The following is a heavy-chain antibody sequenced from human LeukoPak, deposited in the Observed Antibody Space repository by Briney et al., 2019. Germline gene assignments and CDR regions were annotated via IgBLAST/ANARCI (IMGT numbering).Heavy chain of an antibody. J-gene: IGHJ4*02. D-gene: IGHD4-17*01. CDR3: ARDQTTTRGYDY. CDR2: IYTSGST. V-gene: IGHV4-4*07. CDR1: GGSISSYY. Sequence: SETLSLTCTVSGGSISSYYRSWIRQPAGKGLEWIGRIYTSGSTNYSPSLKSRVTMSVDTSKNQFSLNLTSVTAADTAVYYCARDQTTTRGYDYWGQGTLVTVSS.